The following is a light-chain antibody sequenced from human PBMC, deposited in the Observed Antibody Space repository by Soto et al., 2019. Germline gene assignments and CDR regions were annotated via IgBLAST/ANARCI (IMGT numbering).Light chain of an antibody. CDR3: QQVNSDLSIT. Sequence: DIPLTQSPSFLSASVGDRVTITCRASQGISSYLAWYQQKPGKAPKLLIYAASTLQSGVPSRFSGSGSGTESTLTISSLQPEDLATYYCQQVNSDLSITFGQGTRLEIK. J-gene: IGKJ5*01. V-gene: IGKV1-9*01. CDR1: QGISSY. CDR2: AAS.